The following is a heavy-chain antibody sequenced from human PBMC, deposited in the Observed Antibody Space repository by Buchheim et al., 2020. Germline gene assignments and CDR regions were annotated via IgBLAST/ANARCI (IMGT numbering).Heavy chain of an antibody. CDR2: IKQDGSVR. V-gene: IGHV3-7*01. CDR1: GFTFSTFW. D-gene: IGHD1-1*01. J-gene: IGHJ4*02. CDR3: ARDVGGTLDS. Sequence: EVQLLESGGDLVQPGGSLRLSCAASGFTFSTFWMAWVRQAPGKGLEWVANIKQDGSVRHYTESVKGRFTISRDNAKNSLYLQMKSLRAEDTAVDHCARDVGGTLDSWGQGTL.